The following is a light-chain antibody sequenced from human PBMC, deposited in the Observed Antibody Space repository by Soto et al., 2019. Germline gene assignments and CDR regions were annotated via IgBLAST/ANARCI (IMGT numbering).Light chain of an antibody. CDR1: QSLSSSS. CDR2: GAS. J-gene: IGKJ5*01. CDR3: QHYGSSPPYT. V-gene: IGKV3D-20*01. Sequence: EIVLTQSPVTLSLSPGERATLSCGASQSLSSSSLAWYQHKRGLAPRLLVYGASIRATGIPDRFTGSGPGTDFTLTISRLEPEDFAVYYCQHYGSSPPYTFGQGTRLEIK.